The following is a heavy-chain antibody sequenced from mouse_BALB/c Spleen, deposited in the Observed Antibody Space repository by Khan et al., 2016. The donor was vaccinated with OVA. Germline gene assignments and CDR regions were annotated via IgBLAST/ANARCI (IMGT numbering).Heavy chain of an antibody. CDR3: ARSGENVHWYFDV. Sequence: EVELVESGGGLVQPGGSRKLSCAASGFTFSNFGMHWVRQAPKKGLEWVAYMSSGSSTIYYVDTVKGRFTISRDNLKNILFLQMTSLRSEDTAMYYCARSGENVHWYFDVWGEGTLVTVSS. CDR2: MSSGSSTI. J-gene: IGHJ1*01. CDR1: GFTFSNFG. D-gene: IGHD2-13*01. V-gene: IGHV5-17*02.